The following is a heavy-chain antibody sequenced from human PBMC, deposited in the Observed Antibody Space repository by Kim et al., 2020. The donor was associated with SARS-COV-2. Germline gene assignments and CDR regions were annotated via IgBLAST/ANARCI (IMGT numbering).Heavy chain of an antibody. CDR3: EAYSNGIEY. V-gene: IGHV3-7*01. Sequence: GGSLRLSCAASGFTFNNFWATWVRQAPGKGLEWVANINQDGGEKHYVDSVKGRFTISRDNAKNSLYLQMNSLRGEDTALYYSEAYSNGIEYWGQGTLVTVSS. CDR2: INQDGGEK. CDR1: GFTFNNFW. D-gene: IGHD4-4*01. J-gene: IGHJ4*02.